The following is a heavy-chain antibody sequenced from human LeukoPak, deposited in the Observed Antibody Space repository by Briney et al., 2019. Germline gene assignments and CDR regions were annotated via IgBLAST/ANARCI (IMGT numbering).Heavy chain of an antibody. J-gene: IGHJ4*02. D-gene: IGHD6-19*01. CDR3: AKDISFCIAVAGIDY. V-gene: IGHV3-9*01. CDR1: GFTFDDYA. CDR2: ISWNSGSI. Sequence: GGSLRLSCAASGFTFDDYAMHWVRQAPRKGLEWVSGISWNSGSIGYADSVKGRFTISRDNAKNSLYLQMNSLRAEDTGLYYCAKDISFCIAVAGIDYWGQGTLVTVSS.